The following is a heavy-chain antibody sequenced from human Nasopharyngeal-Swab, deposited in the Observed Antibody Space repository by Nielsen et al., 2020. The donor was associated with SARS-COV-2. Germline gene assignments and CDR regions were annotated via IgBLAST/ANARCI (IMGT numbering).Heavy chain of an antibody. CDR2: ISYDGSNK. CDR1: GFTFSSYA. V-gene: IGHV3-30*04. D-gene: IGHD4-11*01. Sequence: GGSLRLSCAASGFTFSSYAMHWVRQAPGKGLEWVAVISYDGSNKYYADSVKGRFTISRDNSKNTLYLQMNSLRAEDTAVYYCAKDGLGDYSVNWFDPWGQGTLVTVSS. J-gene: IGHJ5*02. CDR3: AKDGLGDYSVNWFDP.